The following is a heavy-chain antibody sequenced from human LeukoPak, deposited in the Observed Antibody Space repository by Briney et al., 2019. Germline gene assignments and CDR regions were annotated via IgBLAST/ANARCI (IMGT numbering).Heavy chain of an antibody. Sequence: GGSLRLSCAASGFTFDDYGMSWVRQAPGKGLEWVSGIDWNGGSTGYADSVKGRFTISRDNAKNSLYLQMNSLRAEDTALYYCARVGGGQKAFDIWGQGTMVTVSS. D-gene: IGHD2-15*01. CDR2: IDWNGGST. J-gene: IGHJ3*02. CDR1: GFTFDDYG. V-gene: IGHV3-20*04. CDR3: ARVGGGQKAFDI.